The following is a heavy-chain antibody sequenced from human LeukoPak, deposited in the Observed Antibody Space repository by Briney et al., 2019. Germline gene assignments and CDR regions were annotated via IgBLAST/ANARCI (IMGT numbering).Heavy chain of an antibody. J-gene: IGHJ4*02. D-gene: IGHD4-17*01. CDR2: VYSSGGT. CDR3: ARDSNAYGDHKGRFDY. CDR1: GGSINSYF. V-gene: IGHV4-4*07. Sequence: PSETLSLTCTVSGGSINSYFWSWIRQPAGKGLEWIGRVYSSGGTKYNPSLKSRGTISLDTSKNQFSLRLTSVTAADSALYFCARDSNAYGDHKGRFDYWGQGSLVTVSS.